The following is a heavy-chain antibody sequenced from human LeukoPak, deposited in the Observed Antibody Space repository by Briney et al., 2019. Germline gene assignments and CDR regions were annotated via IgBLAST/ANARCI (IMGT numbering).Heavy chain of an antibody. CDR2: INPSGGSS. J-gene: IGHJ4*02. CDR3: ARDPSPVYSSGRLYFDY. V-gene: IGHV1-46*01. D-gene: IGHD6-19*01. Sequence: ASVTVSCKASGNTFTPYYIHWVRQAPGQGLEWMGMINPSGGSSSYAQKFQGRVTMTRDTSTSTVYMELSSLRYEDTAVYYCARDPSPVYSSGRLYFDYWGQGTLVTVSS. CDR1: GNTFTPYY.